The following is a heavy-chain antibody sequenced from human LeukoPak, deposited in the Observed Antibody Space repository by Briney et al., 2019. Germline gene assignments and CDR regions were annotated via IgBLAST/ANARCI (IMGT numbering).Heavy chain of an antibody. V-gene: IGHV1-46*03. CDR2: INPSGGST. CDR3: VRDSPDPPYTSGWYGN. CDR1: GYTFTSYY. Sequence: GASVKVSCKASGYTFTSYYMHWVRQAPGQGLEWMGIINPSGGSTSYAQKFQGRVTMTRDTSTSTIYMELSSLRSEDTAVYYCVRDSPDPPYTSGWYGNWGQGTLVTVSS. J-gene: IGHJ4*02. D-gene: IGHD6-13*01.